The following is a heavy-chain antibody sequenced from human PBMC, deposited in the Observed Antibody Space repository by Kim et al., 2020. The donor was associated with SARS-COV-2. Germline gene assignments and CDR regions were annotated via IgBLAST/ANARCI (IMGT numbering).Heavy chain of an antibody. V-gene: IGHV4-59*01. Sequence: SGSNNYHPSLKSRVTISVDASKNQFSLKLNSMTAADTGVYYCARVFRGMDVWGQGTTVIVSS. J-gene: IGHJ6*02. CDR2: SGSN. CDR3: ARVFRGMDV. D-gene: IGHD3-10*02.